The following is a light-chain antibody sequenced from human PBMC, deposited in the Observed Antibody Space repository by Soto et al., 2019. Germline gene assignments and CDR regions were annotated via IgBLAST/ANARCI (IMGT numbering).Light chain of an antibody. CDR2: DTS. Sequence: EFVLTQSPGTLSLSPGERATLSCRASQSVSSYLAWYQQKPGQAPRLLIYDTSIRATGIPARFSGSGSGTDFTLTISSLEPEDFAVYYCQQRNSWPPTFTFGQGTRLEIK. CDR1: QSVSSY. J-gene: IGKJ5*01. CDR3: QQRNSWPPTFT. V-gene: IGKV3-11*01.